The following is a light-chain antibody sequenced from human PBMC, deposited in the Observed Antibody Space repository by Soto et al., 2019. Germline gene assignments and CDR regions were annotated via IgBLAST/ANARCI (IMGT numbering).Light chain of an antibody. Sequence: DIQMTQSPSTLSGSVGDRVTITCRASQSISSWLAWYQQKPAMAPKLLIYKASNLERGVPSRFSGSGSGTEFTLTISSLQPEDVAIYYCQQYNNLSWTFGQGTKVDIK. CDR3: QQYNNLSWT. CDR2: KAS. CDR1: QSISSW. V-gene: IGKV1-5*03. J-gene: IGKJ1*01.